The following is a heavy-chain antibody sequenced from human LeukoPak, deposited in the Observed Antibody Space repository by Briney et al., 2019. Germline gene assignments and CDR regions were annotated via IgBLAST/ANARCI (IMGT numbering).Heavy chain of an antibody. J-gene: IGHJ5*02. CDR1: GFNLASYM. V-gene: IGHV3-21*01. Sequence: GGSLRLSCAASGFNLASYMLNWVRQAPGKGLESVSSISSTGSYIYYADSVKGRFTISRDNPGNVFYLQMDSLRAEDTAVYYCTRVAQSGPTGWFDPWGQGTLVTVSS. CDR3: TRVAQSGPTGWFDP. CDR2: ISSTGSYI. D-gene: IGHD1-1*01.